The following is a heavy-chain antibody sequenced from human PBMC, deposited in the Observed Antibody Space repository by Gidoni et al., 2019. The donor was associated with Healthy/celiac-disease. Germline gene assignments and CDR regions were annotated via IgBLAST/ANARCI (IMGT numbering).Heavy chain of an antibody. J-gene: IGHJ6*03. CDR1: AGTFRRYA. V-gene: IGHV1-69*01. CDR2: SIPICGTA. Sequence: QLVQSGAEVKRPGSSVKVSCKASAGTFRRYALRWVGPAPGQGLEWLGWSIPICGTANYAQKFQGRVTITAAESTSTAYMELRSLRSEDTAVYYCARGSAQTGIAAAGTFSYYYYYMDVWGKGTTVTVSS. D-gene: IGHD6-13*01. CDR3: ARGSAQTGIAAAGTFSYYYYYMDV.